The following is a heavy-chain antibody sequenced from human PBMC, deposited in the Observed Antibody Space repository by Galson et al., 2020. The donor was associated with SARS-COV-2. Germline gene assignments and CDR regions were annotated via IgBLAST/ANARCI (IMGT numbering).Heavy chain of an antibody. V-gene: IGHV3-9*01. D-gene: IGHD3-22*01. CDR2: ISWNSGSI. CDR3: VKGARNYYDSSGPLDY. Sequence: SLKISCAASGFTFDAHAMHWVRQSPGKGLEWVSGISWNSGSIVYADSVKGRFTISRDNAKNSLYLQMNSLRPEDTALYYCVKGARNYYDSSGPLDYWGQGTLVTVSS. J-gene: IGHJ4*02. CDR1: GFTFDAHA.